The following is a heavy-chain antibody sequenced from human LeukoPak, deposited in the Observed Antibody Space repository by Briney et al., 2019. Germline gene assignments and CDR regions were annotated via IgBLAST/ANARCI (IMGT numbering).Heavy chain of an antibody. CDR2: INHSGST. D-gene: IGHD1-7*01. J-gene: IGHJ4*02. V-gene: IGHV4-34*09. CDR3: ARGKIYNWNSSYFDY. CDR1: GGSFSGYY. Sequence: SETLSLTCAVYGGSFSGYYWSWIRQPPGKGLEWIGEINHSGSTNYNPSLKSRVTISVDTSKNQFSLKLSSVTAADTAVYYCARGKIYNWNSSYFDYWGQGTLVTVSS.